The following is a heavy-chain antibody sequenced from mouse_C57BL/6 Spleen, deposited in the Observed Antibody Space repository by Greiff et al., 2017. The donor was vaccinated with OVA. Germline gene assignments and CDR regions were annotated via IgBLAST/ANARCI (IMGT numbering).Heavy chain of an antibody. CDR1: GFSLTSYG. CDR2: IWSGGST. V-gene: IGHV2-2*01. D-gene: IGHD1-1*01. CDR3: ARNSDYYCSIYWYFDV. J-gene: IGHJ1*03. Sequence: QVQLQQSGPGLVQPSQSLSITCTASGFSLTSYGVHWVRQSPGKGLEWLGVIWSGGSTDYNAAFISRLSISKDNPKSHVSSKMNSLQAADTAIYYCARNSDYYCSIYWYFDVWGTGTTVTVSS.